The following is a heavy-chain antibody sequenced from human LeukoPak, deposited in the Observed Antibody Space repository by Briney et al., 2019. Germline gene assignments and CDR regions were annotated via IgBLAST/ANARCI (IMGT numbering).Heavy chain of an antibody. CDR1: GYSISSGYY. V-gene: IGHV4-38-2*02. CDR2: IYHSGST. J-gene: IGHJ6*03. Sequence: PSETLSLTCTVSGYSISSGYYWGWIRQPPGKGLEWFGSIYHSGSTYYNPSLKGRVTISVDTSKNWFSLKLSSVTAADTAVYYCARVVASPHYYYMDVWGKGTTVRVPS. CDR3: ARVVASPHYYYMDV.